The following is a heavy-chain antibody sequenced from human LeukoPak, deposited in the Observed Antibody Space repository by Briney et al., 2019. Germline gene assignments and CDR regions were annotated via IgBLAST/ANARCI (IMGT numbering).Heavy chain of an antibody. CDR3: AKAGIAVAARYYYYMDV. D-gene: IGHD6-19*01. J-gene: IGHJ6*03. CDR1: GFTFTTFS. Sequence: GGSLRLSCAASGFTFTTFSMNWVRQAPGKGLEWVSVISASGGNTYYADSVKGRFTISRDNSKNTLYLQMNSLRAEDTAVYYCAKAGIAVAARYYYYMDVWGKGTTVTVSS. CDR2: ISASGGNT. V-gene: IGHV3-23*01.